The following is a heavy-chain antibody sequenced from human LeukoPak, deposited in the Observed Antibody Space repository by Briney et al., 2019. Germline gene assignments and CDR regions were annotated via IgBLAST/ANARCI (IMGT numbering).Heavy chain of an antibody. Sequence: ASVKVTYSSSGGTFTIYAFTLVRQPPGQGLDWMGGIIPIFGSVNYAQKYKGRVTITADEFTSTAYMDLRSLRSEDTAVYYCARARPDIVGAMSATPPGFDYWGQGTLVTVSS. CDR3: ARARPDIVGAMSATPPGFDY. J-gene: IGHJ4*02. V-gene: IGHV1-69*13. CDR2: IIPIFGSV. D-gene: IGHD1-26*01. CDR1: GGTFTIYA.